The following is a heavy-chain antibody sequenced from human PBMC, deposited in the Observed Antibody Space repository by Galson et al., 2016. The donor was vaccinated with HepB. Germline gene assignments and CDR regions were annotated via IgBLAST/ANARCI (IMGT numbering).Heavy chain of an antibody. D-gene: IGHD1-26*01. CDR3: VRGGVSGNFAWREAEH. J-gene: IGHJ4*02. V-gene: IGHV1-8*01. CDR1: GYTFTEYD. CDR2: MNPNSGNR. Sequence: SVKVSCKASGYTFTEYDMNWVRQATGQGLEWMGWMNPNSGNRGYAQKFQGRVTMTRDTSIKTAFMELSSLRSEDTAVYLCVRGGVSGNFAWREAEHWGQGSLVTVSS.